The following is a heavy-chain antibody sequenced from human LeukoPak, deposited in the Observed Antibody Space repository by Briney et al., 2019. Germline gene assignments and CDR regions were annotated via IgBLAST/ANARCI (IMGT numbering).Heavy chain of an antibody. CDR3: ASLGYGSGSYYTRDY. D-gene: IGHD3-10*01. Sequence: PSETLSLTCTVSGGSISSGDYYWSWIRQPPGKGLEWIGYIYYSGSTYYNPSLKSRVTISVDTSKNQFSLKLSSVTAADTAVYYCASLGYGSGSYYTRDYWGQGTLVTVSS. CDR2: IYYSGST. CDR1: GGSISSGDYY. J-gene: IGHJ4*02. V-gene: IGHV4-30-4*01.